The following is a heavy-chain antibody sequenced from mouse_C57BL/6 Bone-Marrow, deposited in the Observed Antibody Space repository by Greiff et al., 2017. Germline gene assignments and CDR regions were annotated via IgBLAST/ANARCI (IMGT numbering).Heavy chain of an antibody. CDR2: IYPGSGST. CDR1: GYTFTSYW. Sequence: QVQLQQPGAELVKPGASVKMSCKASGYTFTSYWITWVKQRPGQGLEWIGDIYPGSGSTNYNEKFKSKVTLTVDTSSSTAYMQLSSLTSEDSAVYYCARPYFINYWYFDVWGTGTTVTVSA. D-gene: IGHD2-5*01. CDR3: ARPYFINYWYFDV. V-gene: IGHV1-55*01. J-gene: IGHJ1*03.